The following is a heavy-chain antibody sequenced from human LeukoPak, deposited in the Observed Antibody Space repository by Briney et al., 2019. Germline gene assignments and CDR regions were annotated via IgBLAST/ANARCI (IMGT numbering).Heavy chain of an antibody. CDR1: GGSFSGYY. J-gene: IGHJ5*02. CDR3: AREGRYSGYDLFWFDP. V-gene: IGHV4-34*01. CDR2: INHSGST. Sequence: SETLSLTCAVYGGSFSGYYWSWIRQPPGKGLEWIGKINHSGSTNYNPSLKSRVTISVDTSKNQFSLKLSSVTAAGPAVYYCAREGRYSGYDLFWFDPWGQGTLVPVSS. D-gene: IGHD5-12*01.